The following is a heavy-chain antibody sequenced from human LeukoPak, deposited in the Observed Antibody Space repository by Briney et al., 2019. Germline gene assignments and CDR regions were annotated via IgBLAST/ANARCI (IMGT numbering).Heavy chain of an antibody. CDR2: IYYSGST. CDR3: ARVRGTTVVTWAFDF. CDR1: GGSISSYY. J-gene: IGHJ3*01. Sequence: SETLSLTCTVSGGSISSYYWSWIRQPPGKGLEWIGYIYYSGSTNCNPSLKSRVTISVDTSKNRFSLKLSSVTAADTAVYYCARVRGTTVVTWAFDFWGQGTMVTVSS. D-gene: IGHD4-23*01. V-gene: IGHV4-59*01.